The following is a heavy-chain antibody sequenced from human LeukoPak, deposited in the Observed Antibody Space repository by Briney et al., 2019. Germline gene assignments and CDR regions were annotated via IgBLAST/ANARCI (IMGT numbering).Heavy chain of an antibody. V-gene: IGHV4-34*01. Sequence: SETLSLTCAVYGGSFSGYYWSWIRQPPGKGLEWIGEINHSGSTNYNPSLKSRVTIPVDTSKNQFSLKLSSVTAADTAVYYCARNSSGWYSYWGQGTLVTVSS. J-gene: IGHJ4*02. CDR3: ARNSSGWYSY. CDR1: GGSFSGYY. D-gene: IGHD6-19*01. CDR2: INHSGST.